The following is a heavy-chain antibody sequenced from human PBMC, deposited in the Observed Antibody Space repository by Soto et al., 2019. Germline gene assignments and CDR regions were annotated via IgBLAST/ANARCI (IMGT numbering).Heavy chain of an antibody. V-gene: IGHV4-34*01. D-gene: IGHD1-7*01. CDR3: ARVGLELRVVLYYYGMDV. CDR2: INHSGST. Sequence: PSETLSLTCAVYGGSFSGYYWSWIRQPPGKGLEWIGEINHSGSTNYNPSLKSRVTISVDTSKNQFSLKLSSVTAADTAVYYCARVGLELRVVLYYYGMDVWGQGTTVTVSS. CDR1: GGSFSGYY. J-gene: IGHJ6*02.